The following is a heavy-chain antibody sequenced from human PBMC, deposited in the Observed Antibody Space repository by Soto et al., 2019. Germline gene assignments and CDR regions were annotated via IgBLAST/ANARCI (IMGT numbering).Heavy chain of an antibody. Sequence: QVQLVQSGAEVTKPGASVKVSCKASGYTFTSNNIHWVRRAPGQGLEWMGRINPSSGGTIYAQKFQGRVSMTRDTSTRTVYMELSSLRSDDTAVYYCARDIAAAGRGRWYDPWRQGSVLTVSS. CDR1: GYTFTSNN. CDR2: INPSSGGT. V-gene: IGHV1-46*01. CDR3: ARDIAAAGRGRWYDP. J-gene: IGHJ5*02. D-gene: IGHD6-13*01.